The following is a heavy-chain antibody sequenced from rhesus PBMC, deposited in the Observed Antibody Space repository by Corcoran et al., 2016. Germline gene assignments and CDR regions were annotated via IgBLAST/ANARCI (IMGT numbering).Heavy chain of an antibody. CDR3: ARDEYCSSTYCSSSFDY. CDR1: GGSISDSYR. D-gene: IGHD2-15*01. CDR2: IYGSSTST. V-gene: IGHV4S10*01. Sequence: QVQLQESGPGVVKPSETLSLTCAVSGGSISDSYRWSWIRQPPGKGLEWIGYIYGSSTSTNYNPSPISRVTISKDTSKNQFSLKLSSVTAADTAVYYCARDEYCSSTYCSSSFDYWGQGVLVTVSS. J-gene: IGHJ4*01.